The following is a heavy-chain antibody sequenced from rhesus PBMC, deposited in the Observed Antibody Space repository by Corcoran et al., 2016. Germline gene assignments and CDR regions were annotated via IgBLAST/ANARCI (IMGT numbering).Heavy chain of an antibody. J-gene: IGHJ4*01. V-gene: IGHV3-54*01. D-gene: IGHD2-2*01. CDR2: ICYEGNKK. Sequence: EVQLVETGGGLVQPGGSLKLSCAASGFTFSSYGMSWVRQAPGKGLEWVAVICYEGNKKSYAESVKDRFTISRDNSKNLLYLQMNNLRVEDMAVYYCVKDLYCTSTTCQFWFDYWGQGVLVTVSS. CDR3: VKDLYCTSTTCQFWFDY. CDR1: GFTFSSYG.